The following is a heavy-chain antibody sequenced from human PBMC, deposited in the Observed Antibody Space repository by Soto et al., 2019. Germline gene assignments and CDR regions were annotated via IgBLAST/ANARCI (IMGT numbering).Heavy chain of an antibody. D-gene: IGHD3-3*01. J-gene: IGHJ6*02. CDR1: GFTFSSYW. CDR2: IKQDGSEK. CDR3: ARDMHYDFWIGLEKTYYYYGMDF. V-gene: IGHV3-7*01. Sequence: PRGSLGLSCAASGFTFSSYWMSWVRQAPGKGLEWVANIKQDGSEKYYVDSVKGRFTISRDNAKNPLYLQMNSLRAEDTAVYYCARDMHYDFWIGLEKTYYYYGMDFWGQGTTVLVS.